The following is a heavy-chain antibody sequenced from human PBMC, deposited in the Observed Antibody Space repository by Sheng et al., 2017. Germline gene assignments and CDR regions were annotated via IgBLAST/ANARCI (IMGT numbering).Heavy chain of an antibody. Sequence: QVQLQESGPGLVKPSETLSLTCSVSGDSINNYFWSWIRQPPGKGLEWIGYVYHSGTTSYNPALKSRVTISVDKSKNQFSLRLSSVTAADTAVYYCARATAWSGSNWFDPWGQGPWSPSP. CDR1: GDSINNYF. D-gene: IGHD3-3*01. J-gene: IGHJ5*02. CDR3: ARATAWSGSNWFDP. CDR2: VYHSGTT. V-gene: IGHV4-59*12.